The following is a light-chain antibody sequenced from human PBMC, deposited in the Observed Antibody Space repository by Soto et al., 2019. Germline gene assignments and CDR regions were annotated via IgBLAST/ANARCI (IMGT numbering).Light chain of an antibody. CDR2: GAS. J-gene: IGKJ1*01. V-gene: IGKV3-15*01. Sequence: EIGMTQSPATLSVSPGERATLSCRASQSVSSNLAGYQQKPGQAPRLLIYGASTRATGIPARFSGSGSGTEFTLTISSLQSEDFAVYYCQQYNNWPLTFGQGTKVEIK. CDR1: QSVSSN. CDR3: QQYNNWPLT.